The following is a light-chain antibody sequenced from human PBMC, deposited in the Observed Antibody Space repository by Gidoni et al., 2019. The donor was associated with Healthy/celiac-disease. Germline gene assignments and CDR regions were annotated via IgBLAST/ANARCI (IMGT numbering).Light chain of an antibody. V-gene: IGKV2-28*01. CDR2: LGS. CDR3: MQALQTPIT. Sequence: DVVMTQSLLSLPVTHGEPASISCRSSQSHLHSNGYDYLDWYLQKPGQSPQLLIYLGSNRASGVPDRFSGSGSGTDFTLKISRVEAEDVGIYYCMQALQTPITFGQGTRLDIK. CDR1: QSHLHSNGYDY. J-gene: IGKJ5*01.